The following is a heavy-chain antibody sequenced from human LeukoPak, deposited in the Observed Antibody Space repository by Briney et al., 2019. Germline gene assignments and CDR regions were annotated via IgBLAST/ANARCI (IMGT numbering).Heavy chain of an antibody. D-gene: IGHD3-22*01. Sequence: SETLSLTCTVSGDSISGYYWSWIRQPPGKGLEWIGYIYYSGSTNYNPSLKSRVTISVDTSKNQFSLKLSSVTAADTAVYYCARGHDSSCYYWGYWGQGTLVTVSS. CDR2: IYYSGST. J-gene: IGHJ4*02. V-gene: IGHV4-59*01. CDR3: ARGHDSSCYYWGY. CDR1: GDSISGYY.